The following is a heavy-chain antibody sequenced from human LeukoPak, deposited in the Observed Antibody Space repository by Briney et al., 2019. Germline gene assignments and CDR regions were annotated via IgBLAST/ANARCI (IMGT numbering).Heavy chain of an antibody. D-gene: IGHD5/OR15-5a*01. J-gene: IGHJ4*02. V-gene: IGHV3-23*01. CDR3: AKDRWARGDQVSTADSVHY. CDR2: ISGSGGST. CDR1: RFIFTTYA. Sequence: GGSLRLSCAASRFIFTTYAMSWVRQAPGKGLEWVSGISGSGGSTYYADSVKGRFTISRDNSKNTLYLQMNNLRAEDTAVYYCAKDRWARGDQVSTADSVHYWGQGTLVTVSS.